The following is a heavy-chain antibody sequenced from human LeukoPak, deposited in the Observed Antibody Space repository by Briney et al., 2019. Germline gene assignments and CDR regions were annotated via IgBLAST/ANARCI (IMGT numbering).Heavy chain of an antibody. CDR2: IWFDGKNE. CDR1: GFTFSSFG. Sequence: GGSLRLSCAASGFTFSSFGMHWVRQAPGKGLEWVADIWFDGKNEHFADSVKGRFTISRDNSKNTMYLQINSLRAEDTAVYYCAKQLGYCSDGSCYFPYWGQGTLVTVSS. V-gene: IGHV3-33*06. CDR3: AKQLGYCSDGSCYFPY. D-gene: IGHD2-15*01. J-gene: IGHJ4*02.